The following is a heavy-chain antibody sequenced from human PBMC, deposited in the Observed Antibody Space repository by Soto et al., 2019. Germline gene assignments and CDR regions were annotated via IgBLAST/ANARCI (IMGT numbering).Heavy chain of an antibody. J-gene: IGHJ6*02. V-gene: IGHV3-33*01. D-gene: IGHD5-18*01. CDR3: ARDGRDTDMVNYGMDV. CDR1: GFTFSSYG. CDR2: IWYDGSNK. Sequence: GGSLRLSCAASGFTFSSYGMHWVRRAPGKGLEWVAVIWYDGSNKYYADSVKGRFTISRDNSKNTLYLQMNSLRAEDTAVYYCARDGRDTDMVNYGMDVWGQGTTVTVSS.